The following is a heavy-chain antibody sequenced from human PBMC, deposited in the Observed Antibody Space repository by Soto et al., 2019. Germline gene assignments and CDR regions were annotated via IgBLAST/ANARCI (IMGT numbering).Heavy chain of an antibody. CDR3: TISPIAVAGKYFSLIDY. Sequence: GGSLRLSCTASGFTFGDYAMSWFRQAPGKGLEWVGFIRSKANGGTTEYAASVKGRFTISRDDSKSIAYLQMNSLKTEDTAVYYCTISPIAVAGKYFSLIDYWGQGTLVTVSS. D-gene: IGHD6-19*01. J-gene: IGHJ4*02. CDR2: IRSKANGGTT. CDR1: GFTFGDYA. V-gene: IGHV3-49*03.